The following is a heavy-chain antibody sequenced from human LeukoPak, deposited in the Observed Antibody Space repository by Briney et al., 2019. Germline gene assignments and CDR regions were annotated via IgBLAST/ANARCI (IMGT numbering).Heavy chain of an antibody. V-gene: IGHV4-39*01. CDR2: IYYSGST. D-gene: IGHD4-17*01. CDR1: GGSISSSSYY. J-gene: IGHJ6*03. Sequence: SETLSLTCTVSGGSISSSSYYWGWIRQPPGKGLEWIGSIYYSGSTYYNPSLKSRVTISVDTSKNQFSLKLSSVTAADTAVYYCARKDSTYGDDYYYYYYYMDVWGKGTTVTVSS. CDR3: ARKDSTYGDDYYYYYYYMDV.